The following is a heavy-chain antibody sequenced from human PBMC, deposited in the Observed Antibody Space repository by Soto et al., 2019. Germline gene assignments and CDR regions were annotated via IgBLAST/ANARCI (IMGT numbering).Heavy chain of an antibody. D-gene: IGHD2-2*02. Sequence: SQTLSLTCAISGDSVSSNSAAWNWIRQSPSRGLEWLGRTYYRSKWYNDYAVSVKSRITINPDTSKNQFSLQLNSVTPEDTAVYYCARVPIVVVPAAIPIGYYGMDVWGQGTTVT. J-gene: IGHJ6*02. V-gene: IGHV6-1*01. CDR2: TYYRSKWYN. CDR1: GDSVSSNSAA. CDR3: ARVPIVVVPAAIPIGYYGMDV.